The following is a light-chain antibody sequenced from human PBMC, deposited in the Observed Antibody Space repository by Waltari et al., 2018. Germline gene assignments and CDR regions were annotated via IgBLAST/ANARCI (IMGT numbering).Light chain of an antibody. J-gene: IGKJ1*01. CDR2: AAS. V-gene: IGKV3-20*01. CDR1: QSIGRY. CDR3: QNHERLPAT. Sequence: VVLTQSPGTLSLSPGERATLSCRASQSIGRYLVWYQQRPGQAPRLLIYAASTRATGIPDRFGGSGSGTDFTLTISRLEPEDFAVYYCQNHERLPATFGQGTKVEIK.